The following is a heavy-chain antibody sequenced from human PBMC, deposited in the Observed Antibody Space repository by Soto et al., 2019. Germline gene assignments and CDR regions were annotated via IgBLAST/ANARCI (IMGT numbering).Heavy chain of an antibody. CDR2: ISSSSSTI. CDR1: GFTFSSYS. J-gene: IGHJ3*02. Sequence: PGGSLRLSCAGSGFTFSSYSMNWVRQAPGKGLEWVSFISSSSSTIYYADSVKGRFTISRDNAKNSLYLQMNSLRDEDTVVYYCARYSSGYIDAFDIWGQGTMVTVSS. V-gene: IGHV3-48*02. D-gene: IGHD3-22*01. CDR3: ARYSSGYIDAFDI.